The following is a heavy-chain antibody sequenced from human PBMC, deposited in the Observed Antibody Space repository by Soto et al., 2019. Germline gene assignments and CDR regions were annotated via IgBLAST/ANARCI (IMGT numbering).Heavy chain of an antibody. CDR3: ASGRGDGSGSSCSYFEYFQH. D-gene: IGHD2-15*01. J-gene: IGHJ1*01. Sequence: QVQLVESGGGVGQPGTSLRLSCAASGLTFNTYAMNWIRLAPGKGLEWAAVISNGGSNKYYADTVKGRFTISRDNSNNTVYLQMNSLRGEDTGVYYCASGRGDGSGSSCSYFEYFQHWGQGALVIVSS. CDR2: ISNGGSNK. V-gene: IGHV3-30*03. CDR1: GLTFNTYA.